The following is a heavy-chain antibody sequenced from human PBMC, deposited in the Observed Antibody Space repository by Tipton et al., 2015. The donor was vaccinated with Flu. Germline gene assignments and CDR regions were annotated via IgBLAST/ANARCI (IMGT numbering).Heavy chain of an antibody. J-gene: IGHJ4*02. CDR1: GYSISSGYF. Sequence: TLSLTCVVSGYSISSGYFWGWIQQPPGKGLEWIGYIYHSGSTYYNPSLKSRVTISVDRSKNQFSLKLSSVTAADTAVYYCARGGLLWFGELSPGYFDYWGQGTLVTVSS. V-gene: IGHV4-30-2*01. D-gene: IGHD3-10*01. CDR3: ARGGLLWFGELSPGYFDY. CDR2: IYHSGST.